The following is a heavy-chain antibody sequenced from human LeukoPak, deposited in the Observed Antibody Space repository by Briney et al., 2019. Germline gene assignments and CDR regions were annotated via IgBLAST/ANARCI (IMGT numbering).Heavy chain of an antibody. Sequence: NPSETLSLTCTVSGGSISSGDYYSSWIRHRPGKGLERIGYIYYSGSTYYNPSLRSRVSISVDTSKNQFSLKLSSVTAADTAVYYCARGGLELPDYWGQGTLVTVSS. J-gene: IGHJ4*02. CDR3: ARGGLELPDY. CDR1: GGSISSGDYY. V-gene: IGHV4-31*03. D-gene: IGHD1-26*01. CDR2: IYYSGST.